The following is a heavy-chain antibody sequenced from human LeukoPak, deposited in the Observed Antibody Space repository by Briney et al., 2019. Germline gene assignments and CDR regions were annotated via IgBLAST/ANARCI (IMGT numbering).Heavy chain of an antibody. CDR1: GGSISSYY. D-gene: IGHD5-12*01. CDR3: ARGLAPYSGYAWSA. J-gene: IGHJ5*02. CDR2: IYYSGST. Sequence: PSETLSLTCTVSGGSISSYYWSWIRQPPGKGLEWIGYIYYSGSTNYNPSLKSRVTISVDTSKNQLSLKLSSVTAADTAVYYCARGLAPYSGYAWSALGQGTLVTVSS. V-gene: IGHV4-59*12.